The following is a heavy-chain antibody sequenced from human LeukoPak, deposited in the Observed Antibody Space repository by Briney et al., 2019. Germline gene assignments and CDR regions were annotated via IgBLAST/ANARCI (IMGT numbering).Heavy chain of an antibody. V-gene: IGHV4-34*01. CDR3: ARGREYCSGGSCYRYYYYYMDV. J-gene: IGHJ6*03. Sequence: SETLSLTCAVYGGSFRGYYWSWIRQPPGKGLEWIGEINHSGSTNYNPSLKSRVTISVDTSKNQFALKLSSVTAADTAVYYCARGREYCSGGSCYRYYYYYMDVWGKGTTVTVSS. CDR1: GGSFRGYY. D-gene: IGHD2-15*01. CDR2: INHSGST.